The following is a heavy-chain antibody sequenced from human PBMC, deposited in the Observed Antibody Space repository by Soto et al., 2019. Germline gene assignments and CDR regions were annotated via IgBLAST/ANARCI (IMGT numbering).Heavy chain of an antibody. CDR1: GGTFSSYA. D-gene: IGHD3-22*01. V-gene: IGHV1-69*13. CDR3: ARVVPAYYDSSGYFYPDYYYGMDV. CDR2: IIPIFGTA. J-gene: IGHJ6*02. Sequence: ASVKVSCKASGGTFSSYAISWVRQAPGQGLEWMGGIIPIFGTANYAQKFQGRVTITADESTSTAYMELSSLRSEETAVYYCARVVPAYYDSSGYFYPDYYYGMDVWGQGTTVTVSS.